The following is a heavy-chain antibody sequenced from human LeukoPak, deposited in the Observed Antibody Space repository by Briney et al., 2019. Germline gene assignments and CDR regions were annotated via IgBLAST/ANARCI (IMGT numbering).Heavy chain of an antibody. Sequence: PGGSLRLSCAASGFTFSSYAMHWVRQAPGKGLEWVAVISYDGSNKYYADSVKGRFTISRDNSKNTLYLQMISLRAGDTAVYYCARDRGDYYDSSGPLDYWGQGTLVTVSS. CDR3: ARDRGDYYDSSGPLDY. CDR1: GFTFSSYA. D-gene: IGHD3-22*01. V-gene: IGHV3-30-3*01. J-gene: IGHJ4*02. CDR2: ISYDGSNK.